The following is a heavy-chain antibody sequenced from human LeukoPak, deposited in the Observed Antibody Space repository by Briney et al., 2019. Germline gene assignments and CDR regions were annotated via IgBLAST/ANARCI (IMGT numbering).Heavy chain of an antibody. CDR2: TYYRYKWYN. D-gene: IGHD6-13*01. CDR1: GDSVSSKSAA. Sequence: SQTLSLTCAISGDSVSSKSAAWNWIRQSPSRGLEWLGRTYYRYKWYNDYALSVKSRININPDTSKNQFSLKLSSVTAADTAVYYCAGYGTIAATETHDAFDIWGQGTMVTVSS. CDR3: AGYGTIAATETHDAFDI. J-gene: IGHJ3*02. V-gene: IGHV6-1*01.